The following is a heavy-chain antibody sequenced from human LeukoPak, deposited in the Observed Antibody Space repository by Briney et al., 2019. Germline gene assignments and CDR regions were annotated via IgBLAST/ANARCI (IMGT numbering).Heavy chain of an antibody. CDR3: TSPGRDAFDI. J-gene: IGHJ3*02. Sequence: GGSLRLSCAASGFTFSSHSMNWVRQAPGKGLEWVSSISGTSTYIYYADSVKGRFTISRDNAKNSLYLQMNSLRAEDTAVYYCTSPGRDAFDIWGQGTMVTVSS. CDR1: GFTFSSHS. CDR2: ISGTSTYI. V-gene: IGHV3-21*01.